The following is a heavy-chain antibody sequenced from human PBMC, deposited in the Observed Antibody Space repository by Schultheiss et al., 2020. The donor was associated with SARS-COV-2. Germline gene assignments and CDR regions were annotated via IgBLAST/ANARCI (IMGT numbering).Heavy chain of an antibody. J-gene: IGHJ6*03. CDR3: ARRSSNYATFDYYYYMDV. CDR1: GGSISSGGYY. D-gene: IGHD4-11*01. Sequence: SETLSLTCTVSGGSISSGGYYWSWIRQHPGKGLEWIGYIYYSGSTYYNPSLKSLVTISVDTSKNQFSLKLSSVTAADTAVYYCARRSSNYATFDYYYYMDVWGKGTTVTVSS. CDR2: IYYSGST. V-gene: IGHV4-31*01.